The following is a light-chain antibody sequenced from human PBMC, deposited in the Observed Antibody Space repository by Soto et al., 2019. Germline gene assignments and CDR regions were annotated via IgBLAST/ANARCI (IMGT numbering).Light chain of an antibody. V-gene: IGKV3-11*01. CDR3: QQYNSWPLT. CDR1: QSVHTF. Sequence: EVVLTQSPATLSLSPGDRAALSCKASQSVHTFLAWYQQKPVQAPRLLIYGASNRAAGIPDRFSGSGSGTDLTLTIDSLQPEDFAVYYCQQYNSWPLTFGGGTKVDIK. J-gene: IGKJ4*01. CDR2: GAS.